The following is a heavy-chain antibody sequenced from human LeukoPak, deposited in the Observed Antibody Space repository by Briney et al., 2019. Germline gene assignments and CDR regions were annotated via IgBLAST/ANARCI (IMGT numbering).Heavy chain of an antibody. CDR3: ARERIAVAGGEYYYYYGMDV. V-gene: IGHV4-4*07. D-gene: IGHD6-19*01. CDR2: IYTSGST. CDR1: GGSISSYY. J-gene: IGHJ6*02. Sequence: SETLSLTCTVSGGSISSYYWSWIRQPAGKGLEWIGRIYTSGSTNYNPSLKSRVTMSVDTSKNQFSLKLSSVTAADTAVYYCARERIAVAGGEYYYYYGMDVWGQGTTVTVSS.